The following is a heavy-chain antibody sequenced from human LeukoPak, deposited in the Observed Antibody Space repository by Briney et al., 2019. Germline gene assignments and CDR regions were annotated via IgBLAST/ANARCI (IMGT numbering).Heavy chain of an antibody. V-gene: IGHV4-30-4*08. Sequence: PSQTLSLTCTVSGVSITSRDYYWSWIRQSPGKGLEWIGYISYSGSTYYNPSLKSRVSISEDTSKNQFSLKLSSVTAADTAVYYCAGTDPWDSSGYLFDYWGQGTLVTVSS. J-gene: IGHJ4*02. D-gene: IGHD3-22*01. CDR1: GVSITSRDYY. CDR2: ISYSGST. CDR3: AGTDPWDSSGYLFDY.